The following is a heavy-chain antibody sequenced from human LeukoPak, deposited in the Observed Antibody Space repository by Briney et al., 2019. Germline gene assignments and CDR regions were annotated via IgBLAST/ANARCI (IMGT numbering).Heavy chain of an antibody. D-gene: IGHD3-22*01. CDR2: ISYDGSNK. J-gene: IGHJ5*01. CDR1: GFTFSSYG. CDR3: ARDPEYYYDRSGFADS. Sequence: GGSLRLSCAASGFTFSSYGMHWVRQAPGKGLEWVAVISYDGSNKYYADSVKGRFTISRDNPKNTLYLQMNSLRAGDTAVYYCARDPEYYYDRSGFADSWGQGTLVTVSS. V-gene: IGHV3-30*03.